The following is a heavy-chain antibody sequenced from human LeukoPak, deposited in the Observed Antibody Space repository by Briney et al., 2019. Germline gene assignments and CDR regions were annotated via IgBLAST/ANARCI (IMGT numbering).Heavy chain of an antibody. D-gene: IGHD3-3*01. CDR3: ARTYYDFWSGYSIDY. V-gene: IGHV1-2*02. Sequence: GASVKVSCKASGYTFTGYYMHWVRQAPGQGLEWMGWINPNSGGTNYAQKLQGRVTMTTDTSTSTAYMELRSLRSDDTAVYYCARTYYDFWSGYSIDYWGQGTLVTVSS. CDR1: GYTFTGYY. CDR2: INPNSGGT. J-gene: IGHJ4*02.